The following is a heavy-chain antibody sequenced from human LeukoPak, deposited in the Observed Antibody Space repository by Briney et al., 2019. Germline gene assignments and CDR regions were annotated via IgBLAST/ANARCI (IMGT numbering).Heavy chain of an antibody. Sequence: GGSLRLSCAVSGFNFWGTGMSWVRQAPGKGLEWVAAIGGGGSDTKYTDSVMGRFTLSRDLSKNTLYLQMNSLRAEDTAVYYCAKDSHIVVVTAMFAYWGQGTLVTVSS. J-gene: IGHJ4*02. CDR2: IGGGGSDT. D-gene: IGHD2-21*02. CDR1: GFNFWGTG. CDR3: AKDSHIVVVTAMFAY. V-gene: IGHV3-23*01.